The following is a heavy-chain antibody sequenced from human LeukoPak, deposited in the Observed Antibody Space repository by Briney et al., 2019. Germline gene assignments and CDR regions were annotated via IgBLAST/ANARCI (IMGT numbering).Heavy chain of an antibody. Sequence: GESLRISCEGSGYNFTSHWINGVRQMPGKGLEWMGRLDPSDSYTNYSPSFQGHVTISSDKSMSTAFLQWSSLRASDTAMYYCARLRDGSLDYWGQGTLVTVSP. J-gene: IGHJ4*02. CDR2: LDPSDSYT. CDR1: GYNFTSHW. CDR3: ARLRDGSLDY. V-gene: IGHV5-10-1*01.